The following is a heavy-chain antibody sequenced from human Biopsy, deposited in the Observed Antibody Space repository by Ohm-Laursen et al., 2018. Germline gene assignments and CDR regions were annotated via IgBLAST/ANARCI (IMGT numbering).Heavy chain of an antibody. V-gene: IGHV3-21*01. CDR2: ISSSSDNI. CDR3: ASSRGNSGIATIYYYGMDV. D-gene: IGHD3-10*01. CDR1: GFTLSSYS. Sequence: SLRLSCAASGFTLSSYSMNWVRQTPGKGLEWVSTISSSSDNIYYVDSVKGRFTISRDNAKNSLYLQMNSLRAEDTAVYYCASSRGNSGIATIYYYGMDVWGQGTTVTVSS. J-gene: IGHJ6*02.